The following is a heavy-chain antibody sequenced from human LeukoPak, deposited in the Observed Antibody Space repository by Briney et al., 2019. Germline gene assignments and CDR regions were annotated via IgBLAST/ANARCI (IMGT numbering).Heavy chain of an antibody. V-gene: IGHV3-21*01. J-gene: IGHJ4*02. Sequence: GGSLRLSCAASGFTFSSYSMNWVRQAPGKGLEWVSSISSSSSYIYYEDSVKGRFTISRDNAKNSLYLQMNSLRAEDTAVYYCARDISGYSYGTMVDYWGQGTLVTVSS. CDR2: ISSSSSYI. CDR3: ARDISGYSYGTMVDY. D-gene: IGHD5-18*01. CDR1: GFTFSSYS.